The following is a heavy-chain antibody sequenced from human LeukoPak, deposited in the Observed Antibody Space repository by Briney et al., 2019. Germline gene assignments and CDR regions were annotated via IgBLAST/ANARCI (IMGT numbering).Heavy chain of an antibody. V-gene: IGHV1-46*01. Sequence: ASVKVSCKASGYTFASYYMHWVRQAPGQGLEWMGIINPSGGSTSYAQEFQGRVTMTRDTSTSTVYMELSSLRSEDTAVYYCARDEGRLRFLEWPLYGMDVWGQGTTVTVSS. J-gene: IGHJ6*02. D-gene: IGHD3-3*01. CDR3: ARDEGRLRFLEWPLYGMDV. CDR1: GYTFASYY. CDR2: INPSGGST.